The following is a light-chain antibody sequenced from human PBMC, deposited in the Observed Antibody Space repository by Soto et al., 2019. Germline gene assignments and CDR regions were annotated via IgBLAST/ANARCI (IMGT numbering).Light chain of an antibody. V-gene: IGKV2-24*01. CDR2: KIS. CDR3: MQATQFPIT. Sequence: DIVMTQTPLSSPVTLGQPASISCRSSQSLVYSDGNTYLSWLQQRPGQPPRLLIYKISKRFSGVPDRFSGSGAGTDFTLKISRVEAEDVGVYYCMQATQFPITFGQGTRVEIK. J-gene: IGKJ5*01. CDR1: QSLVYSDGNTY.